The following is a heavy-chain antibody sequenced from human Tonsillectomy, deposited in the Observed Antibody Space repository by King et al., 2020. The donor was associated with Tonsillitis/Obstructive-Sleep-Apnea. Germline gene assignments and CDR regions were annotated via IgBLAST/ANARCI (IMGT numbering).Heavy chain of an antibody. CDR1: AFTFSSYA. CDR3: VKVTAGEYYYYYMDV. D-gene: IGHD6-13*01. CDR2: ISSNGCST. J-gene: IGHJ6*03. Sequence: VQLVESGGGLVQPGGSLRLSCSASAFTFSSYAMHWVRQAPGKELDYVSGISSNGCSTYSADSVKGRLPISRDNSKNTLYLHLSSLSGGDTAVYYCVKVTAGEYYYYYMDVWGKGTTVTVSS. V-gene: IGHV3-64D*06.